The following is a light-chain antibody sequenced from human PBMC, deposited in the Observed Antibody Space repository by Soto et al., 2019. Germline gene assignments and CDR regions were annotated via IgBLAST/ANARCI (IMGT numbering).Light chain of an antibody. J-gene: IGLJ3*02. V-gene: IGLV2-23*01. CDR3: CSYGRSRIWV. CDR1: SSDVGSYDL. Sequence: QSVLTQPASVSGSPGQSITISCTGASSDVGSYDLLSWYQRHPGKAPQLIIYEGSKRPSGVSNRFSGSKSGNTASLTISGIQAEDEAEYYCCSYGRSRIWVFGGGTKLTVL. CDR2: EGS.